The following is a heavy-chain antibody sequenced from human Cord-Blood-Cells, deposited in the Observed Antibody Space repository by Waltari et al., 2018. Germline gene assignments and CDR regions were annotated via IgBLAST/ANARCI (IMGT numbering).Heavy chain of an antibody. CDR1: GYSFPNYW. CDR2: IYPGDSDT. D-gene: IGHD1-26*01. J-gene: IGHJ3*02. CDR3: ASFTVGATRFGDAFDI. V-gene: IGHV5-51*01. Sequence: EVQLVQSGAEVKKPGESLKISGKGYGYSFPNYWIGWVRQMPGKGLEWMGIIYPGDSDTRYSPSFQCQVTISADKSISTAYLQWSSLKASDTAMYYCASFTVGATRFGDAFDIWGQGTMVTVSS.